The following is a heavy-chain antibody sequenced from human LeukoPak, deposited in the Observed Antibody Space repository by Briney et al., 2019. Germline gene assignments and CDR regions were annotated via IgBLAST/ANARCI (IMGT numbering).Heavy chain of an antibody. CDR1: GGTFSSYA. J-gene: IGHJ5*02. CDR2: IIPILGIA. CDR3: ARGLVGSSSWYGDNWFDP. D-gene: IGHD6-13*01. V-gene: IGHV1-69*04. Sequence: ASVKVSCKASGGTFSSYAISWVRQAPGQGLEWMGMIIPILGIANYAQKFQGRVTITADKSTSTAYMELGSLRSEDTAVYYCARGLVGSSSWYGDNWFDPWGQGTLVTVSS.